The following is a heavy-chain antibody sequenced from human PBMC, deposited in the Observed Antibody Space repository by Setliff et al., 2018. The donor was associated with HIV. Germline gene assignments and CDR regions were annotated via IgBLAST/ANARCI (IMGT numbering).Heavy chain of an antibody. CDR2: ISTYNDNT. Sequence: ASVKVSCKASGYTFTSHGISWVRQAPGQGLEWMGWISTYNDNTNYAQKLQGRVTMTTETSTSTAYMELRGLRTDDTAVYYCARHDGLRSVHGAFDIWGQGTMVTVSS. V-gene: IGHV1-18*01. J-gene: IGHJ3*02. CDR1: GYTFTSHG. D-gene: IGHD4-17*01. CDR3: ARHDGLRSVHGAFDI.